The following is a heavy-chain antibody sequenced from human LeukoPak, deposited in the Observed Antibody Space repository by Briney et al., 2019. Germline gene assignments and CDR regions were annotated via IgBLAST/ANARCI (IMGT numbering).Heavy chain of an antibody. CDR1: GFTFSSYS. CDR3: ARGDFRSHYDFWSGPSDYFDY. V-gene: IGHV3-48*01. Sequence: PGGSLRLSCAASGFTFSSYSMNWVRQAPGKGLEWVSYISSSSSTIYYADSVKGRFTISRDNAKNSLYLQMNSLRAEDTAVYYCARGDFRSHYDFWSGPSDYFDYWGQGTLVTVSS. CDR2: ISSSSSTI. D-gene: IGHD3-3*01. J-gene: IGHJ4*02.